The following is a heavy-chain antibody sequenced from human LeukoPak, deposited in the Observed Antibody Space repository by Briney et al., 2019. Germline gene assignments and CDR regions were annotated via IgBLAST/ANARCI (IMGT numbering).Heavy chain of an antibody. V-gene: IGHV3-23*01. CDR1: GFTFSSYA. Sequence: GGSLRLSCAASGFTFSSYAMNWVRQAPGKGLEWVSTISGGGGSTYCAHSVKGRFTISRDNSKNTLYLQMNSLRAEDTAVYYCAKRGLPVTLFDYWGQGTLVTVSS. D-gene: IGHD4-11*01. J-gene: IGHJ4*02. CDR2: ISGGGGST. CDR3: AKRGLPVTLFDY.